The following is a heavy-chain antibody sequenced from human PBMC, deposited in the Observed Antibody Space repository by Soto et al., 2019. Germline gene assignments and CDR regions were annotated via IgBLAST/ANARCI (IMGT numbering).Heavy chain of an antibody. CDR3: AKNLLVTLADALDI. CDR1: GYTFTSYY. J-gene: IGHJ3*02. Sequence: ASVKVSCKASGYTFTSYYMHWVRQAPGQGLEWLGWINPNSGDTNYAQKFQGRVTVTRDTSITTAYMELSRLRSDDTAVYYCAKNLLVTLADALDIWGQGTMVTVSS. CDR2: INPNSGDT. V-gene: IGHV1-2*02. D-gene: IGHD3-10*01.